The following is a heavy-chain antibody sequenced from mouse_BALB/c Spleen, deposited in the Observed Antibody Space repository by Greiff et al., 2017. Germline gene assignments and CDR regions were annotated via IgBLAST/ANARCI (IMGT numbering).Heavy chain of an antibody. CDR2: INPYNGDT. D-gene: IGHD2-14*01. J-gene: IGHJ4*01. V-gene: IGHV1-20*02. CDR3: ARSGGNYAMDY. CDR1: GYSFTGYF. Sequence: VQLQQSGPELVKPGASVKISCKASGYSFTGYFMNWVMQSHGKSLEWIGRINPYNGDTFYNQKFKGKATLTVDKSSSTAHMELRSLASEDSAVYYCARSGGNYAMDYWGQGTSVTVSS.